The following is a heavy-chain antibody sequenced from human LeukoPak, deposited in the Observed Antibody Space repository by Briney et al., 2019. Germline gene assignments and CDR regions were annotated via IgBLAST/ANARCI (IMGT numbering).Heavy chain of an antibody. V-gene: IGHV4-39*07. CDR2: IYYSGST. D-gene: IGHD3-22*01. Sequence: PSETLSLTCTVSGGSISSSSYYWGWIRQPPGKGLEWIGSIYYSGSTYYNPSLKSRVTISVDTSKNQFSLKLSSVTAADAAVYYCARPRAYYYDSSGYYSDAFDIWGQGTMVTVSS. CDR1: GGSISSSSYY. J-gene: IGHJ3*02. CDR3: ARPRAYYYDSSGYYSDAFDI.